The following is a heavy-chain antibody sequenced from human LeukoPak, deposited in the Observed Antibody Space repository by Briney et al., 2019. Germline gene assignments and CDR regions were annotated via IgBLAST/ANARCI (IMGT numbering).Heavy chain of an antibody. V-gene: IGHV4-34*01. J-gene: IGHJ4*02. CDR2: INHSRST. D-gene: IGHD3-9*01. CDR1: GGSFSGYY. Sequence: PSETLSLTCAVYGGSFSGYYWSWIRQPPGKGLEWIGEINHSRSTNYNPSLKSRVTISVDTSKNQFSLKLSSVTAADTAVYYCARGLRYFDWLSKPRYYFDYWGQGTLVTVSS. CDR3: ARGLRYFDWLSKPRYYFDY.